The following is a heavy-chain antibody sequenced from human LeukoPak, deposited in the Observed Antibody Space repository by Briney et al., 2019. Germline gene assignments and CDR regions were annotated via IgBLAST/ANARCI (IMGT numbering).Heavy chain of an antibody. D-gene: IGHD3-10*01. Sequence: SETLSLTCFVSGDSITSRSFYWGWIRQPPGKNLEWIGNVYFNGRTSYNPSLKTRVTISVDTSRNHFSLKLTSVTAADTAVYYCARVVRGVTNWFDPWGQGTLVTVSS. CDR2: VYFNGRT. V-gene: IGHV4-39*02. CDR1: GDSITSRSFY. J-gene: IGHJ5*02. CDR3: ARVVRGVTNWFDP.